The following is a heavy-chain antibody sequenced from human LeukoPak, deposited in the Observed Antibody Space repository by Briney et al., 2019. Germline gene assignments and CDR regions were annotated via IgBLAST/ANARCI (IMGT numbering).Heavy chain of an antibody. D-gene: IGHD4-17*01. V-gene: IGHV4-59*11. J-gene: IGHJ4*02. CDR2: MFNNKIS. Sequence: SETLSLTCNVSGSSLADHFWSWIRQPPGKGLEWIGYMFNNKISNYNPSLKSRVTISIDTSKNQFSLELSAVTAADTAVYYCARDQNFGDYTIDYWGQGTLVTVSS. CDR3: ARDQNFGDYTIDY. CDR1: GSSLADHF.